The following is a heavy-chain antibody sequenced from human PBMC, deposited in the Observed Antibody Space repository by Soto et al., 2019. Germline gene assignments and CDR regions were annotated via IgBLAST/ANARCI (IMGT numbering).Heavy chain of an antibody. D-gene: IGHD5-18*01. V-gene: IGHV3-74*01. J-gene: IGHJ4*02. Sequence: GGSLRLSCGASGLPFTSSWMHLVRQVPGKAREWVSRITSDGSETVYADSVKGRFTISRDNAESTVYLQMNSLRVEDTAVYYCVRGDGDYHDGNGYLGRHWGQGTLVTVSS. CDR1: GLPFTSSW. CDR2: ITSDGSET. CDR3: VRGDGDYHDGNGYLGRH.